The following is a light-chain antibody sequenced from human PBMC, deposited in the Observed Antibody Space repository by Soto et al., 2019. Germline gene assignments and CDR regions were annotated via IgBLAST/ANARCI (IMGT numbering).Light chain of an antibody. CDR3: CSYGGGYTPLV. CDR1: RRDLGVYNY. V-gene: IGLV2-11*01. J-gene: IGLJ2*01. Sequence: QSALTQPRSVSASPGQSVTLSCTGSRRDLGVYNYVSWYQQHPGKAPKLMIYDVSKRPSGVPGRFSGSKSGNTASLTISGLQAEDEADYYCCSYGGGYTPLVFGGGTKLTVL. CDR2: DVS.